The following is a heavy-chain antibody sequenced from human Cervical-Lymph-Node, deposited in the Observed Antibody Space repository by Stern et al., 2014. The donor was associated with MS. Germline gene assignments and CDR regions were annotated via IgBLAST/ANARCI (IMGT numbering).Heavy chain of an antibody. D-gene: IGHD6-19*01. V-gene: IGHV4-39*01. CDR3: ARHGYGQWLIRSWTDIFAFDI. CDR1: GGSISSSSYY. Sequence: QVQLQESGPGLVKPSETLSLTCTVSGGSISSSSYYWGWIRQPPGKGLEWIGCIYYRGSTYYNPSLKSLVTISVDTSKNQFSLELSSVTAADTAVYYCARHGYGQWLIRSWTDIFAFDIWGQGTMVTVSS. CDR2: IYYRGST. J-gene: IGHJ3*02.